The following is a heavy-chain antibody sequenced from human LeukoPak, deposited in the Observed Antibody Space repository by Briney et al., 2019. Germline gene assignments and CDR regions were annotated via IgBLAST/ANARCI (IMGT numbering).Heavy chain of an antibody. CDR1: GYTFTDYY. J-gene: IGHJ4*02. D-gene: IGHD1-26*01. CDR3: ARESLGPPYYFDY. Sequence: ASVKVSCKASGYTFTDYYMHWVRQAPGQGLEWMGWINPNTGGTHYAQKIQDRVSMTRDTSITTVYMELSSLRSDDTAVYYCARESLGPPYYFDYWGQGTLVTVSS. V-gene: IGHV1-2*02. CDR2: INPNTGGT.